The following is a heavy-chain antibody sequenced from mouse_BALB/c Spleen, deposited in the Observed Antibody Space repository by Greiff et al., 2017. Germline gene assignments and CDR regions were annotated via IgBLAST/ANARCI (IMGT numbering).Heavy chain of an antibody. CDR1: GFTFSSFG. Sequence: EVMLVESGGGLVQPGGSRKLSCAASGFTFSSFGMHWVRQAPEKGLEWVAYISSGSSTIYYADTVKGRFTISRDNPKNTLFLQMTSLRSEDTAMYYCARFITTDWYFDVWGAGTTVTVSS. CDR3: ARFITTDWYFDV. J-gene: IGHJ1*01. CDR2: ISSGSSTI. V-gene: IGHV5-17*02. D-gene: IGHD1-1*01.